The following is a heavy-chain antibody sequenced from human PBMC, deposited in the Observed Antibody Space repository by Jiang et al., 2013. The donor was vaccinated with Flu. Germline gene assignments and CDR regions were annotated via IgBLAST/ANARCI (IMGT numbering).Heavy chain of an antibody. CDR1: YW. Sequence: YWMTWVRQPPGKGLEWVANISQDGSDKEYVDSVKGRFTISRDNARNSLYLQMNSLRAEDTAVYYCARATNYDPVMGIGHFDYWGQGTLVTVSS. D-gene: IGHD3-3*01. J-gene: IGHJ4*02. CDR2: ISQDGSDK. CDR3: ARATNYDPVMGIGHFDY. V-gene: IGHV3-7*01.